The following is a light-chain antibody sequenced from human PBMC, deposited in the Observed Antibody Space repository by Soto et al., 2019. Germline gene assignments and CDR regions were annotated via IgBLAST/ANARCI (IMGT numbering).Light chain of an antibody. Sequence: EVVMTQSPATLSVSPGERATLSCRGSQSINNNLARYQRTPGQAPRLLIYGASTRATGIPDRFSGSGSGTEFTLTISSLQSEDFAAYFCQQYNNWPRATFGGGTKVDIK. CDR3: QQYNNWPRAT. J-gene: IGKJ4*01. V-gene: IGKV3-15*01. CDR2: GAS. CDR1: QSINNN.